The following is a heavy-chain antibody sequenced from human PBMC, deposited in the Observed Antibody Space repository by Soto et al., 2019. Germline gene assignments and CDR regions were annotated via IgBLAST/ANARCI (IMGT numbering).Heavy chain of an antibody. CDR1: GASISSSSYY. CDR3: ARDLSSTAAADSYGMDV. Sequence: SETLSLTCTVSGASISSSSYYWGWIRQPPGKGLEWIGSIYYSGSTYYNPSLKSRVTISVDTSKNQFSLKLSSVTAADTAVYYCARDLSSTAAADSYGMDVWGQGTTVTVSS. CDR2: IYYSGST. J-gene: IGHJ6*02. D-gene: IGHD6-13*01. V-gene: IGHV4-39*07.